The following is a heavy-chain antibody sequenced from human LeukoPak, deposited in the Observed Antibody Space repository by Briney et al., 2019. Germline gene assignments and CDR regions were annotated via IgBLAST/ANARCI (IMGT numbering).Heavy chain of an antibody. D-gene: IGHD2-15*01. V-gene: IGHV4-59*01. CDR3: ARGRVAYSAYYFDY. CDR2: IYYTGNT. CDR1: GDSITNYF. Sequence: PSETLSLTCTVSGDSITNYFWSWIRQPPGKGLEWIGYIYYTGNTNYKPSLKSRVTISVDTSTNQFSLRLRSVTAAVTAVYYCARGRVAYSAYYFDYWGRGTLVTVSS. J-gene: IGHJ4*02.